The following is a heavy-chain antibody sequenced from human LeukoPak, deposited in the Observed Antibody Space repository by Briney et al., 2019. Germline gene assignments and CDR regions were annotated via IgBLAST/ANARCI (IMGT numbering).Heavy chain of an antibody. V-gene: IGHV5-51*01. CDR2: IFPGDSDT. J-gene: IGHJ4*02. Sequence: GESLKISCKGSGYSFTTCWIGWVRQMPGKGLEWIGIIFPGDSDTTYSPSLQGQVTISADKSINTAYLQWSSLRASGTAMYYCATSESQTRFDYWGQGTPVTVSS. CDR1: GYSFTTCW. CDR3: ATSESQTRFDY. D-gene: IGHD1/OR15-1a*01.